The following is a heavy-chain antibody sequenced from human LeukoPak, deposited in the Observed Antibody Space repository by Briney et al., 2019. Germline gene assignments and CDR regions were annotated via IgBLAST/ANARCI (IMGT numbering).Heavy chain of an antibody. Sequence: SETLSLTCTVSGGSISSGSYYWSWIRQPAGKGLEWIGRIYTSGSTNYNPSLKSRVTISVDTSKNQFSLTLTSVTAADTAFYYCARGGIRGYSAFDNLDFWGLGTHVTVSS. D-gene: IGHD5-12*01. CDR1: GGSISSGSYY. CDR3: ARGGIRGYSAFDNLDF. V-gene: IGHV4-61*02. J-gene: IGHJ4*02. CDR2: IYTSGST.